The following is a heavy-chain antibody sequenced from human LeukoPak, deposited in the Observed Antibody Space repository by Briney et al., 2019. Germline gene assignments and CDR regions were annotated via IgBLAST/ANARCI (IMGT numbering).Heavy chain of an antibody. D-gene: IGHD3-16*01. Sequence: GGSLRLSCAASGFTFSNYAMSWVRQAPGKGLEWVSSISDSGVNTYYADSVKGRFTISRDNSKNTLYLQMNSLRAEDTAVYYCAKDGHMGADYYYYGMDVWGQGTTVTVSS. CDR1: GFTFSNYA. J-gene: IGHJ6*02. CDR2: ISDSGVNT. CDR3: AKDGHMGADYYYYGMDV. V-gene: IGHV3-23*01.